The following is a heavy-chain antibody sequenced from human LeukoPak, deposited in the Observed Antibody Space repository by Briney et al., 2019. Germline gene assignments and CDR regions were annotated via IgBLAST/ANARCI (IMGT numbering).Heavy chain of an antibody. CDR3: ASTYGSGSYYRLFDY. Sequence: PSETLSLTCTVSGGSISSYYWSWIRQPAGKGLEWIGRIYTSGSTNYNPSLKSRVTMSVDTSKNQFSLKLSSATAADTAVYYCASTYGSGSYYRLFDYWGQGTLVTVSS. CDR2: IYTSGST. J-gene: IGHJ4*02. D-gene: IGHD3-10*01. CDR1: GGSISSYY. V-gene: IGHV4-4*07.